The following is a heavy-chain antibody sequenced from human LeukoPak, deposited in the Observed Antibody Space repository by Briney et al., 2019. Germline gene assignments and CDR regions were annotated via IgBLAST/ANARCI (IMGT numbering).Heavy chain of an antibody. J-gene: IGHJ4*02. CDR2: IRFDAKIT. V-gene: IGHV3-30*02. D-gene: IGHD6-19*01. CDR3: VKSPSSVAGTVDY. Sequence: GGSLRLSCAASGFTFSSYGMHWVRQAPGKGLQWVAFIRFDAKITYYTDSVKGRFTISRDDSKNTLYLQMSSLRGEDTAVYYCVKSPSSVAGTVDYWGQGTLVTVSS. CDR1: GFTFSSYG.